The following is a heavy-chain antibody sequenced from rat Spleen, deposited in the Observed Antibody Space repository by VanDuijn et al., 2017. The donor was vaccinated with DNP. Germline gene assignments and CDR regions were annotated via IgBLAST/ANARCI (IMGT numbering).Heavy chain of an antibody. CDR2: ISTGGGST. CDR1: RITFSDHN. Sequence: EVQLVESGGGPVQPGRSLKLSCAVSRITFSDHNMAWVRQAPKKGLEWVAYISTGGGSTYYRDSVKGRFTISRDNAKSTLYLQMDSLRSEDTATYYCTTGAITGPFDYWGQGVMVTVSS. V-gene: IGHV5-27*01. D-gene: IGHD5-1*01. CDR3: TTGAITGPFDY. J-gene: IGHJ2*01.